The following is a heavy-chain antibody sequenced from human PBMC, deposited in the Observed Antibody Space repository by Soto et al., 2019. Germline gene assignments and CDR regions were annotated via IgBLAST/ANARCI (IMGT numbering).Heavy chain of an antibody. J-gene: IGHJ3*02. Sequence: QLQLQESGPGLVKPSETLSLTCTVSGGSISSSSYYWGWIRQPPGKGLEWIGSIYYSGSTYYNPSLKSRVTISVDTSKNQFSLKLSSVTAADTAVYYCARLQYYYDSSGPLPLDAFDIWGQGTMVTVSS. CDR3: ARLQYYYDSSGPLPLDAFDI. D-gene: IGHD3-22*01. CDR2: IYYSGST. V-gene: IGHV4-39*01. CDR1: GGSISSSSYY.